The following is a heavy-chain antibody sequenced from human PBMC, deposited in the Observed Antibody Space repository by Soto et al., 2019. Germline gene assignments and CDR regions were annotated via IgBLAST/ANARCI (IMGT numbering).Heavy chain of an antibody. CDR1: GGSISSYY. J-gene: IGHJ5*02. Sequence: PSETLSLTCTVSGGSISSYYWSWIRQPPGKGLEWIGYIYYSGSTNYTPSLKSRVTISVDTSKNQFSLKLSSVTAADTAVYYCARDHRPVLGWFDPWGQGTLVTVSS. CDR2: IYYSGST. D-gene: IGHD7-27*01. CDR3: ARDHRPVLGWFDP. V-gene: IGHV4-59*01.